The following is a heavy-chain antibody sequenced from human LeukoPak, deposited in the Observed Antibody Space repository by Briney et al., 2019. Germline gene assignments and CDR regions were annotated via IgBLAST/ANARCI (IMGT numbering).Heavy chain of an antibody. Sequence: GRSLRLSCAASGFTFSSYAMHWVRQAPGKGLERVAVISYDGSNKYYADSVKGRFTISRDNSKNTLYLQMNSLRAEDTAVYYCARDINAIFGVVRFWFDPWGQGTLVTVSS. D-gene: IGHD3-3*01. J-gene: IGHJ5*02. CDR1: GFTFSSYA. CDR3: ARDINAIFGVVRFWFDP. V-gene: IGHV3-30-3*01. CDR2: ISYDGSNK.